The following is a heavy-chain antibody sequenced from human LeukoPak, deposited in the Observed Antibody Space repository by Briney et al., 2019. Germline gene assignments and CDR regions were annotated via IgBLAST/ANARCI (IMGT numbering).Heavy chain of an antibody. J-gene: IGHJ4*02. V-gene: IGHV3-21*01. CDR3: ARESMTVTDY. Sequence: GGSLRLSCAASGFTFSSYSMNWVRQAPGKGLEWVSSISSSSSYIYYADSVRGRFTISRDDAKNSLYLQMNSLRAEDTAVYYCARESMTVTDYWGQGTLVTVSS. CDR1: GFTFSSYS. CDR2: ISSSSSYI. D-gene: IGHD4-17*01.